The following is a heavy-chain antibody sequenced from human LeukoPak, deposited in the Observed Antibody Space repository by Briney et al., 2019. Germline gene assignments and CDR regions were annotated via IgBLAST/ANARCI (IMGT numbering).Heavy chain of an antibody. J-gene: IGHJ4*02. V-gene: IGHV4-59*01. Sequence: SETLSLTCTVSGGSIGSYYWSWIRQPPGKGLEWIGYIYYSGSTKYNPSFKSRVTISEDTSKNQFSLKLSSVTVADTAVYYCARGEVATINFDYWGQGTLVTASS. CDR1: GGSIGSYY. CDR2: IYYSGST. CDR3: ARGEVATINFDY. D-gene: IGHD5-12*01.